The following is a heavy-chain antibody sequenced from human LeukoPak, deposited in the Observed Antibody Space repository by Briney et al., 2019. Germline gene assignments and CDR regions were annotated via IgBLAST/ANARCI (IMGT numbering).Heavy chain of an antibody. CDR2: IIPIFGTA. CDR3: ASHLVAVGTESYYYMDV. D-gene: IGHD2-21*01. J-gene: IGHJ6*03. Sequence: SEKVSCKASGGTFSSYAISWVRQAPGQGLEWMGGIIPIFGTANYAQKFQGRVTITTDESTSTAYMELSSLRSEDTAVYYCASHLVAVGTESYYYMDVWGKGTTVTVSS. CDR1: GGTFSSYA. V-gene: IGHV1-69*05.